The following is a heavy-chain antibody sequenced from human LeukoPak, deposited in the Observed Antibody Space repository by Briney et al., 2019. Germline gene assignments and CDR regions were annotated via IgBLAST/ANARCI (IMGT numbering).Heavy chain of an antibody. CDR2: ISSSSSYI. CDR3: AKEETYYYDSSGFQGMDY. D-gene: IGHD3-22*01. J-gene: IGHJ4*02. CDR1: GFTFSSYS. Sequence: GGSLRLSCAASGFTFSSYSMNWVRQAPGKGLEWVSSISSSSSYIYYADSVKGRFTIPRDNSKNTLYLQMNSLRAEDTAVYYCAKEETYYYDSSGFQGMDYWGQGTLVTVSS. V-gene: IGHV3-21*01.